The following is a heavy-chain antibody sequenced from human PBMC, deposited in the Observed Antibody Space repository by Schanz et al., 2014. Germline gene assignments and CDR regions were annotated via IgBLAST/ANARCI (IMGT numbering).Heavy chain of an antibody. J-gene: IGHJ4*02. V-gene: IGHV3-23*04. CDR2: ISGSGGST. CDR1: GFTLGGYA. CDR3: ARDFHGYGPHLDY. D-gene: IGHD5-12*01. Sequence: VQLVESGGGVVQPGRSLRLSCAASGFTLGGYAISWVRRAPGKGLEWVSAISGSGGSTYYADSVKGRFTISRDNSKNTLYLQMNSLRAEDTAVYYCARDFHGYGPHLDYWGQGTLVTVSS.